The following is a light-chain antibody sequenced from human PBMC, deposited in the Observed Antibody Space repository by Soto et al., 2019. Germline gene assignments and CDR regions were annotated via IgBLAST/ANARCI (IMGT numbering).Light chain of an antibody. CDR3: QVWDSSSDSVV. Sequence: SYELTQPPSVSVAPGETARITCGGNNIGIKSVHWYQQKPGQAPVLVIYYDSDRPSGIPERFSGSNSGNTATLTISRVEAGDEADYYCQVWDSSSDSVVFGGGTKLTVL. CDR2: YDS. V-gene: IGLV3-21*04. CDR1: NIGIKS. J-gene: IGLJ2*01.